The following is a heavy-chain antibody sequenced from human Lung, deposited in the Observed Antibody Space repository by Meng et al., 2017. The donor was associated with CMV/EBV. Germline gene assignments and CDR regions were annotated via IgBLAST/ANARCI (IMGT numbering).Heavy chain of an antibody. CDR3: ARDVSPRSSAYFAIYYFYALDV. D-gene: IGHD2-21*01. CDR2: ISSSGTYI. V-gene: IGHV3-21*01. Sequence: GXXXLSXADSGFTXSSYSMNWVRQAPGKGLEWVSSISSSGTYIYYADSVKGRFTISRDNAQNSLYLQMNSLRAEDTAVYYCARDVSPRSSAYFAIYYFYALDVXGQGXTVTVSS. J-gene: IGHJ6*02. CDR1: GFTXSSYS.